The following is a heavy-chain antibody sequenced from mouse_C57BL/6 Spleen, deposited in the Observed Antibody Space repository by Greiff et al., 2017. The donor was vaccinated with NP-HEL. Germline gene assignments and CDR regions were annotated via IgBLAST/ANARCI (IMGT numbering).Heavy chain of an antibody. CDR2: IDPEDGET. V-gene: IGHV14-2*01. CDR3: ASEAFTTVVPFDY. D-gene: IGHD1-1*01. Sequence: VQLKESGAELVKPGASVKLSCTASGFNIKDYYMHWVKQRTEQGLEWIGRIDPEDGETKYAPKFQGKATITADTSSNTAYLQLSSLTSEDTAVYYCASEAFTTVVPFDYWGQGTTLTVSS. J-gene: IGHJ2*01. CDR1: GFNIKDYY.